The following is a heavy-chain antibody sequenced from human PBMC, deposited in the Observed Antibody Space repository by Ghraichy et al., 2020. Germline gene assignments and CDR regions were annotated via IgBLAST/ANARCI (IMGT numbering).Heavy chain of an antibody. CDR1: GFTFSSYW. CDR2: INTDDRSA. V-gene: IGHV3-74*01. J-gene: IGHJ4*02. CDR3: VRAYDY. Sequence: ETLSLTCTASGFTFSSYWMHWVRQAPGKGLVWVSRINTDDRSADYADSVKGRFTISRDNAKNTLYLQMYSLRAEDTAVYYCVRAYDYWGQGTLVTVSS.